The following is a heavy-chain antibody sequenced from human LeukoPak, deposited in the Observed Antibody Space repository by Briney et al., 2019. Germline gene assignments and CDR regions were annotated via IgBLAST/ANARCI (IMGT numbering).Heavy chain of an antibody. Sequence: GGSLRLSCAASGFTFSSYEMNWVRQAPGKGLEWVAFIRYDEDDKYYADSVKGRFTISRDFSKNTLYLQMNRLRAEDTAVYYCARVKPTEGIQLWGSFDYWGQGTLVTVSS. CDR2: IRYDEDDK. V-gene: IGHV3-30*02. CDR1: GFTFSSYE. CDR3: ARVKPTEGIQLWGSFDY. D-gene: IGHD5-18*01. J-gene: IGHJ4*02.